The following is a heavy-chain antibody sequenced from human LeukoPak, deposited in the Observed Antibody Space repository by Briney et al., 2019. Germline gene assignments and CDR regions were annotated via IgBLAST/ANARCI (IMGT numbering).Heavy chain of an antibody. Sequence: PSETLSLTGTVSGVSISSSSYYRDWIRQPPGKGVEWMGSIYYRGSTYYNPPLKSRPTITVDTAKNLLPLKLSAVTAADRAEFYCARAIAAAPYYYYYYMAVWGKGTTVTVSS. CDR3: ARAIAAAPYYYYYYMAV. J-gene: IGHJ6*03. V-gene: IGHV4-39*06. D-gene: IGHD6-13*01. CDR1: GVSISSSSYY. CDR2: IYYRGST.